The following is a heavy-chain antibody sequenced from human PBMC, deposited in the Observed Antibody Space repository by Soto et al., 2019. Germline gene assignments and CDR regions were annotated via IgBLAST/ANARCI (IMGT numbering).Heavy chain of an antibody. CDR1: GFNFSSYS. Sequence: EVQLVESGGGLVKPGGSLRLSCAASGFNFSSYSINWVRQAPGKGLEWVSSISSSSSHIYYADSVKGRFTISRDNAKNSLYLQMNSLRAEDTAVYSCARDHGLSGYDSGYFYYWGQGTMVTVSS. V-gene: IGHV3-21*01. CDR2: ISSSSSHI. D-gene: IGHD5-12*01. J-gene: IGHJ4*02. CDR3: ARDHGLSGYDSGYFYY.